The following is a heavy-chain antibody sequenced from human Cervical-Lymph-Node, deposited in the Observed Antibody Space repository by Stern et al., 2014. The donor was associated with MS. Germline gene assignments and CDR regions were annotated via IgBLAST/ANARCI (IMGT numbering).Heavy chain of an antibody. D-gene: IGHD3-9*01. CDR3: AREARMQHDDILAGHGGKHYYFYGMDV. CDR2: IRSKTSGGTT. Sequence: EVQLVESGGGLVKPGRSLRLSCATSGFRFSAHSMHWVRQAPGKGLEWVGVIRSKTSGGTTEYAASVKDRFTISRDDSRSSDYLQLNTLTTEDTGVYYCAREARMQHDDILAGHGGKHYYFYGMDVWGQGTTVTVSS. CDR1: GFRFSAHS. V-gene: IGHV3-49*04. J-gene: IGHJ6*02.